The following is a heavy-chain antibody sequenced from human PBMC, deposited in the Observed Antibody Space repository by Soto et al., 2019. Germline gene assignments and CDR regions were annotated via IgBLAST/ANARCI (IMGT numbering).Heavy chain of an antibody. J-gene: IGHJ4*02. CDR3: ARGSWQQLGEY. V-gene: IGHV3-33*01. CDR2: IYSDGRNK. D-gene: IGHD6-13*01. Sequence: QVQLVESGGGVVQPGSSLRLSCAASGFSFSDHGMHWFRQAPGKGLEWVAIIYSDGRNKYYADSVKGRFTISRDDSKNTLDLQMNSLRGEDTAVYYCARGSWQQLGEYWGQGTLVTVSS. CDR1: GFSFSDHG.